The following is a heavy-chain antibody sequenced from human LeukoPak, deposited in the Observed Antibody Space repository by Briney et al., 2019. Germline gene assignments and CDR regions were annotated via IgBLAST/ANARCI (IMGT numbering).Heavy chain of an antibody. CDR2: TYYRGST. J-gene: IGHJ4*02. CDR3: ARGDAAMNLVRN. Sequence: SETLSLTCTVSGGSISTYYWSWIRQPPGKGLEWIGYTYYRGSTNYNPSLKSRVTISVDTSKNQFSLKLRSVTAADTAVYYCARGDAAMNLVRNWGQGTLVTVSS. D-gene: IGHD5-18*01. V-gene: IGHV4-59*01. CDR1: GGSISTYY.